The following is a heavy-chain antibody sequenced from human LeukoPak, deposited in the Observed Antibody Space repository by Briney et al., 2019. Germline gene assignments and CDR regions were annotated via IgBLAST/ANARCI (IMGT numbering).Heavy chain of an antibody. V-gene: IGHV3-49*04. CDR2: IRSEAYGGTT. D-gene: IGHD6-19*01. CDR1: GFTFGDYA. CDR3: TRDEYGSYYGMDV. Sequence: GGSLRLSCTASGFTFGDYAMSWVRQAPGKGLEWVGFIRSEAYGGTTEYAASVKGRFTISRDDSKSIAYLQMNSLKTEDTAVYYCTRDEYGSYYGMDVWGQGTTVTVSS. J-gene: IGHJ6*02.